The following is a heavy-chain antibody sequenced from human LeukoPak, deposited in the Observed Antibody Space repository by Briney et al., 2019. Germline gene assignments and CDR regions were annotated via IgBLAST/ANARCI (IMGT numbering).Heavy chain of an antibody. CDR2: ISGSGDSR. J-gene: IGHJ4*02. Sequence: GGSLRLSWAASGFTFSTNAMSWVRQAPGKGLEWVSAISGSGDSRYYADSVKGRFTISRDNSRKTMYLQLSSLRAEDTAVYYCAKEENTVNLLHVDYWGQGTLVTVSS. CDR1: GFTFSTNA. CDR3: AKEENTVNLLHVDY. V-gene: IGHV3-23*01. D-gene: IGHD4-17*01.